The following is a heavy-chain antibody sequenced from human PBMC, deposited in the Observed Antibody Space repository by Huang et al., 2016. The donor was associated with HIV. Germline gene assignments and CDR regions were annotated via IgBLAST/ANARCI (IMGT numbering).Heavy chain of an antibody. Sequence: EVQLVQSGAEVKKPGESLKISCTGSGYSFSIYWIAWVLQMPGKGLEWMGIIYPVESKSTYSPSFEGHVSISVDKSINTVYLHWSSLKASDTAIYYRAFDVWGQGTWVTVSS. CDR3: AFDV. J-gene: IGHJ3*01. CDR2: IYPVESKS. V-gene: IGHV5-51*03. CDR1: GYSFSIYW.